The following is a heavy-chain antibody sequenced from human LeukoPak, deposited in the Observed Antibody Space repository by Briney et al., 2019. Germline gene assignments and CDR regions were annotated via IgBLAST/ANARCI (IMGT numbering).Heavy chain of an antibody. CDR3: ARAATVTTNWFDP. V-gene: IGHV3-21*01. D-gene: IGHD4-17*01. CDR2: ISSSSSYI. CDR1: GFTFSSYA. J-gene: IGHJ5*02. Sequence: PGGSLRLSCAASGFTFSSYAVSWVRQAPGKGLEWVSSISSSSSYIYYADSVKGRFTISRDNAKNSLYLQMNSLRAEDTAVYYCARAATVTTNWFDPWGQGTLVTVSS.